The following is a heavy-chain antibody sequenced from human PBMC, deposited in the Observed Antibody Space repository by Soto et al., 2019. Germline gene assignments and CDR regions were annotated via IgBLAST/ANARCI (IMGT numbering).Heavy chain of an antibody. CDR2: INSDGSST. CDR3: AREFGRYRVFQSYYYKDF. CDR1: GFTFSSYW. Sequence: EVQLVESGGGLVQPGGSLRLSCAASGFTFSSYWMHWVRQAPGKGLVWVSRINSDGSSTSYADSVKGRFTISRDNAKNSLYLQMNSLRAEDTAVYYCAREFGRYRVFQSYYYKDFCGKGTTVTASS. V-gene: IGHV3-74*01. J-gene: IGHJ6*03. D-gene: IGHD1-26*01.